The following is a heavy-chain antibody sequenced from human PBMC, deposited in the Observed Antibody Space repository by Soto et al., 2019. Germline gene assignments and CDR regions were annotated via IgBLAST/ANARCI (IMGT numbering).Heavy chain of an antibody. CDR3: AKATLRVVHPLVFDH. CDR1: GFTFDDYA. CDR2: ISWNSGSI. V-gene: IGHV3-9*01. J-gene: IGHJ4*02. D-gene: IGHD3-3*01. Sequence: PGGSLRLSCAASGFTFDDYAMHWVRQAPGKGLEWVSGISWNSGSIGYADSVKGRFTISRDNSKNTLYLQMNSLRAEDTAVYYCAKATLRVVHPLVFDHWGQGSLVTVSS.